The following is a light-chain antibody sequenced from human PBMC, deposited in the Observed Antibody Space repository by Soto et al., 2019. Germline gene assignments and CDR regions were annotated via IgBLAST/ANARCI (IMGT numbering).Light chain of an antibody. Sequence: QSALTQPASVSGSPGPSITISCTGTSSDVGGYNYVSWYQQHPGKAPKLMIYDVSNRPSGVSNRFSGSKSGNTASLTISGRQAEDEADYYCSSYTSSSPLVCGGGTKLTVL. CDR1: SSDVGGYNY. CDR3: SSYTSSSPLV. CDR2: DVS. V-gene: IGLV2-14*01. J-gene: IGLJ3*02.